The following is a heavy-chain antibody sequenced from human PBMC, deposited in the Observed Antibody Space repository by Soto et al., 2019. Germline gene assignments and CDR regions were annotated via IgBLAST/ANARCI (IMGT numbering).Heavy chain of an antibody. CDR1: GGTFSSYA. CDR3: ARETPSYCSGGSCRETWFDP. D-gene: IGHD2-15*01. V-gene: IGHV1-69*06. CDR2: IIPIFGTA. J-gene: IGHJ5*02. Sequence: SVKVSCKASGGTFSSYAISWVRQAPGQGLEWMGGIIPIFGTANYAQKFQGRVTITADKSTSTAYMELSSLRSEDTAVYYCARETPSYCSGGSCRETWFDPWGQGTLVTVSS.